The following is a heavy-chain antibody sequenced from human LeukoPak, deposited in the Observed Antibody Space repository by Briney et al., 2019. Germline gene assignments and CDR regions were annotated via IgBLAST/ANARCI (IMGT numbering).Heavy chain of an antibody. CDR1: GFTFSSYG. J-gene: IGHJ1*01. Sequence: GRSLRLSCAASGFTFSSYGMHWVRQAPGKGLEWVAVIWYDGSNKYYADSVKGRFTISRDNSKNTLYLQMNSLRAEDTAVYYCATPGVVPAARAEYFKHWGQGTLVTVSS. CDR3: ATPGVVPAARAEYFKH. D-gene: IGHD2-2*01. V-gene: IGHV3-33*01. CDR2: IWYDGSNK.